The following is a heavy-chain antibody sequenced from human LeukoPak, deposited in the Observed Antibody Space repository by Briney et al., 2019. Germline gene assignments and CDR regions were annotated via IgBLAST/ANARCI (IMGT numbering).Heavy chain of an antibody. CDR1: GGTFSSYA. CDR2: INPNSGGT. D-gene: IGHD6-13*01. Sequence: ASVKVSCKASGGTFSSYAISWVRQAPGQGLEWMGWINPNSGGTNYAQKFRGWVTMTRDTSISTAYMELSRLRSDDTAVYYCARATSSSSWDWFDPWGQGTLVTVSS. CDR3: ARATSSSSWDWFDP. V-gene: IGHV1-2*04. J-gene: IGHJ5*02.